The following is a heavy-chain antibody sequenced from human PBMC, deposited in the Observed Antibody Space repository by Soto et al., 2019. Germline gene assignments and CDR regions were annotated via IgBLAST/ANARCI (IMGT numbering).Heavy chain of an antibody. J-gene: IGHJ4*02. Sequence: QVHLVESGGGVVRPGGSLRLSWAASGFTFSTHAMHWVRQAPGKGLEWVALISYDGTTKSYADSVKGRFTISRDNSKNTLYLQMNSLRGEDMAIYYCARDRPYSSSWYPEYWGQGTLVTVSS. CDR2: ISYDGTTK. CDR1: GFTFSTHA. CDR3: ARDRPYSSSWYPEY. V-gene: IGHV3-30-3*01. D-gene: IGHD6-13*01.